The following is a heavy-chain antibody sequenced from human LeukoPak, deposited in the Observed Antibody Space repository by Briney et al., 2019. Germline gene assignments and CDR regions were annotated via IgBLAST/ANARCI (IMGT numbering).Heavy chain of an antibody. CDR2: IYYSGST. Sequence: PSETLSLTCTVSGGSISSSSYYWGWIRQPPGKGLEWIGSIYYSGSTYYNPSLKSRVTISVDTSKNQFSLKLSSVTAADTAVYYCARVYRGNYGPGNWFDPWGQGTLVTVSS. D-gene: IGHD4-11*01. J-gene: IGHJ5*02. V-gene: IGHV4-39*07. CDR1: GGSISSSSYY. CDR3: ARVYRGNYGPGNWFDP.